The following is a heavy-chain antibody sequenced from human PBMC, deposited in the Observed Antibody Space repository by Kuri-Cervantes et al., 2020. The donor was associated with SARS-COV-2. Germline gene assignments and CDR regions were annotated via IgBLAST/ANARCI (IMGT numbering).Heavy chain of an antibody. CDR2: IYSAGNI. D-gene: IGHD5-24*01. CDR3: ARVEMATQIDY. CDR1: GFTVSRDY. J-gene: IGHJ4*02. V-gene: IGHV3-53*01. Sequence: GGSLRLSCATSGFTVSRDYMSWVRQAPGKGLEWVSLIYSAGNIYYAASVKGRFTISRDDSNNTLYLQMNSLRAEDTAVYYCARVEMATQIDYWGQGTLVTVSS.